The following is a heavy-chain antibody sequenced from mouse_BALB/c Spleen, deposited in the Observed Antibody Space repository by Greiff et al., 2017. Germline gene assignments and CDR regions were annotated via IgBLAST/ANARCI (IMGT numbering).Heavy chain of an antibody. D-gene: IGHD2-4*01. J-gene: IGHJ4*01. CDR3: ARDIADYDDGDYYAMDY. CDR1: GFTFTDYY. Sequence: EVQLVESGGGLVQPGGSLRLSCATSGFTFTDYYMSWVRQPPGKALEWLGFIRNKANGYTTEYSASVKGRFTISRDNSQSILYLQMNTLRAEDSATYYCARDIADYDDGDYYAMDYWGQGTSVTVSS. V-gene: IGHV7-3*02. CDR2: IRNKANGYTT.